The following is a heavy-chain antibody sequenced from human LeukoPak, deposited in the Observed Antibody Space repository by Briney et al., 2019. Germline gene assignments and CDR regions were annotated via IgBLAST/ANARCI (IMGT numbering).Heavy chain of an antibody. CDR2: TSYDGSNK. J-gene: IGHJ4*02. CDR1: GFTFSSYA. D-gene: IGHD2-15*01. V-gene: IGHV3-30*04. CDR3: ARDREAVVVYYFDY. Sequence: GRSLRLSCAASGFTFSSYAMHWGRQAPGKGLEGVAVTSYDGSNKYYADSVKGRFTISRDNSKNTLYLQMNSLRAEDTAVYYCARDREAVVVYYFDYWGQGTLVTVSS.